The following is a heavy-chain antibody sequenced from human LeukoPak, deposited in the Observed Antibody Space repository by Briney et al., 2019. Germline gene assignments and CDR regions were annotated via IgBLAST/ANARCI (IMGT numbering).Heavy chain of an antibody. CDR3: VRDPTRRGYFDY. CDR2: IYSGGNT. CDR1: GFTVSSNF. J-gene: IGHJ4*02. D-gene: IGHD3-22*01. Sequence: GGSLRLSCAASGFTVSSNFMNWVRQAPGKGLEWVSVIYSGGNTYYSDSVKGRFTISRDKSKNTLYLQMNSLRAEHTAVYYCVRDPTRRGYFDYWGQGTLVTVSS. V-gene: IGHV3-53*01.